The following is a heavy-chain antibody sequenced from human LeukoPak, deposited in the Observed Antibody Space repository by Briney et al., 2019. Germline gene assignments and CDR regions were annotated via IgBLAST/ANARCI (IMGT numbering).Heavy chain of an antibody. Sequence: GGSLRLSCAASGFSFSSYWMHWVRQAPGTGLVWVSRIKSDGSTTNYADFVKGRFTISRDNAKNTLYLQMNSLRAEDTAVYYCATSGGCGGWGQGTLVTVSS. V-gene: IGHV3-74*01. CDR2: IKSDGSTT. J-gene: IGHJ4*02. CDR3: ATSGGCGG. CDR1: GFSFSSYW. D-gene: IGHD1-26*01.